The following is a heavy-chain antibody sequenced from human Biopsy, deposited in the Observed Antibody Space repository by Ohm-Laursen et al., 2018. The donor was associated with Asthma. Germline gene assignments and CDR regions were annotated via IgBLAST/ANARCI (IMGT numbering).Heavy chain of an antibody. CDR2: IIPIFETA. CDR3: ARDVSYGSGGSGI. Sequence: SSVKVSCKASGGTFSSYEINWVRQAPGQGLEWMGGIIPIFETAHYAQKFRGRITINADESTSTIYMVLSSLRSEDTAVYYCARDVSYGSGGSGIWGQGTMVTVSS. J-gene: IGHJ1*01. CDR1: GGTFSSYE. V-gene: IGHV1-69*13. D-gene: IGHD3-10*01.